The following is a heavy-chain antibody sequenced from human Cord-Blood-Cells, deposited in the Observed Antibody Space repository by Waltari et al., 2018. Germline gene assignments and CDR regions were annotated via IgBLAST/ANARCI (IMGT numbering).Heavy chain of an antibody. CDR3: ATFQYSSSWYYFDY. V-gene: IGHV4-34*01. Sequence: QVQLQQWGAGLLKPSETLSLTCAVYGGSFSGYYWSWIRQPPGKGLEWIGEINHSGSTHYHPALKSRVTISVDTSKNQFSLKLSSVTAADTAVYYCATFQYSSSWYYFDYWGQGTLVTVSS. J-gene: IGHJ4*02. D-gene: IGHD6-13*01. CDR2: INHSGST. CDR1: GGSFSGYY.